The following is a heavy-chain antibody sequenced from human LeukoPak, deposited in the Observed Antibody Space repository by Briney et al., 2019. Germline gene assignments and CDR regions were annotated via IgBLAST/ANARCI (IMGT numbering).Heavy chain of an antibody. Sequence: GGSLRLSCAASGFIFSTYAMSWVRQAPGKGLEWVSAISGSGGSTYYADSVKGRFTISRDNSKNTLYLQMNSLRAEDTAVYYCAKGVASSWYSGRDDYWGQGTLVTVSS. V-gene: IGHV3-23*01. J-gene: IGHJ4*02. CDR3: AKGVASSWYSGRDDY. D-gene: IGHD6-13*01. CDR1: GFIFSTYA. CDR2: ISGSGGST.